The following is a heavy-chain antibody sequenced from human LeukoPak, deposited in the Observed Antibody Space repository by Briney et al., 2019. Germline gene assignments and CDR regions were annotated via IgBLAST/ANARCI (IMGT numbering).Heavy chain of an antibody. D-gene: IGHD5-12*01. CDR1: GGSFSGYY. J-gene: IGHJ5*02. Sequence: SETLSLTCAVYGGSFSGYYWSWIRQPPGKGLEWIGYIYHSGSTYYNPSLKSRVTISVDRSKNQFSLKLSSVTAADTAVYYCAAGGGGYDLTGFDPWGQGTLVTVSS. CDR3: AAGGGGYDLTGFDP. V-gene: IGHV4-34*01. CDR2: IYHSGST.